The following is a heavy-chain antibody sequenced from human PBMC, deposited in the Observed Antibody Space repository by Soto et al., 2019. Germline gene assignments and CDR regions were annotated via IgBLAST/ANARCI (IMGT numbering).Heavy chain of an antibody. CDR3: ARDRMATIRRLFEY. D-gene: IGHD5-12*01. Sequence: GWSLRLSCAASGFTFSSYGMHLVRQAPGKGLEWVAFISYDGSNKYYADSVKGRFTISRDNSKNTLYLQMNSLRAEDTAVYYCARDRMATIRRLFEYWGKGTLVTVSS. J-gene: IGHJ4*02. V-gene: IGHV3-30*03. CDR2: ISYDGSNK. CDR1: GFTFSSYG.